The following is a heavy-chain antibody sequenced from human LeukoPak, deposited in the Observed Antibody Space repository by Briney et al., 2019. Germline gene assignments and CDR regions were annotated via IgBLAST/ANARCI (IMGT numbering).Heavy chain of an antibody. J-gene: IGHJ6*03. V-gene: IGHV1-8*01. CDR1: GYTFSDYD. CDR3: ARVVMKAFYYYYMDV. CDR2: MNATSGDT. Sequence: VTSVTVSCKASGYTFSDYDVNWVRQAPGQGLEWMGWMNATSGDTGYAQKFQGRVTITRSMSRKTAYMELSRLRSEDTAVYFCARVVMKAFYYYYMDVWGKGTTIIISS. D-gene: IGHD2-21*01.